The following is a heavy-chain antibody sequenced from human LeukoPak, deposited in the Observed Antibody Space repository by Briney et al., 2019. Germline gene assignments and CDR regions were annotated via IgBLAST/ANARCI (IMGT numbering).Heavy chain of an antibody. J-gene: IGHJ4*02. CDR1: GFTFKDYD. CDR2: IGSGGYT. CDR3: VRQPDSGRYGFDH. D-gene: IGHD6-19*01. V-gene: IGHV3-13*01. Sequence: GGSLRLSCVVSGFTFKDYDIHWVRQTTGKGLEWVSAIGSGGYTYYADSVRGRFTSSREDAETSLSLQMNNLRAEDTAVYYCVRQPDSGRYGFDHWGQGTLVTVSS.